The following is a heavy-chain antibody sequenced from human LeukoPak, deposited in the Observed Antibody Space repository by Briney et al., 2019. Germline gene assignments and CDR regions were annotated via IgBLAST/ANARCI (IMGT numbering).Heavy chain of an antibody. CDR3: ARGPGIAVAIFDY. D-gene: IGHD6-19*01. CDR1: GFTFSSYA. V-gene: IGHV3-30*04. Sequence: PGGSLRLSCAASGFTFSSYAMHWVRQAPGKGLEWVAVISYDGSNKYYADSVKGRFTISRDNSKNTLYLQMNSLRAEDTAVYYCARGPGIAVAIFDYWGQGTLVTVSS. CDR2: ISYDGSNK. J-gene: IGHJ4*02.